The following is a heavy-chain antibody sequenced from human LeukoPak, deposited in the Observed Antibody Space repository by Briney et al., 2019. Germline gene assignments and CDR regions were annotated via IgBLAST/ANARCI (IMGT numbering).Heavy chain of an antibody. D-gene: IGHD1-26*01. CDR2: IKQDGSEK. V-gene: IGHV3-7*01. CDR1: GFTFSSYA. CDR3: ARWGSKWELLIDY. J-gene: IGHJ4*02. Sequence: GGSLRLSCAASGFTFSSYAMSWVRQAPGKGLEWVAYIKQDGSEKYYVDSVKGRFTISRDNAKNSLYLQMNSLRAEDTAVYYCARWGSKWELLIDYWGQGTLVTVSS.